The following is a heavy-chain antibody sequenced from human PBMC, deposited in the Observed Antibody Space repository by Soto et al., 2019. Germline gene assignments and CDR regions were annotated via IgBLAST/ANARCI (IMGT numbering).Heavy chain of an antibody. J-gene: IGHJ6*02. Sequence: QVQLVQSGAEVKKPGASVKVSCTFTSYDINWVRQATGQGLEWMGWMNPNSGNTRYAQKFQGRVTMTRNTSNFTAYMELSSLRSEDTAVYYGARGPGSSDRRFSYYYMDVWGQGTTVTVSS. CDR3: ARGPGSSDRRFSYYYMDV. V-gene: IGHV1-8*01. CDR1: FTSYD. D-gene: IGHD6-13*01. CDR2: MNPNSGNT.